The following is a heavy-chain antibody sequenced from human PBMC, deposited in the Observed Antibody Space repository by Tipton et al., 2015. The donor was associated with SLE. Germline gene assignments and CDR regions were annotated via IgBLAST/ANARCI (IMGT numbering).Heavy chain of an antibody. V-gene: IGHV3-74*01. D-gene: IGHD2-21*02. J-gene: IGHJ5*01. CDR1: GFNFNYYW. Sequence: SLRLSCTASGFNFNYYWMHWVRQVPGKGLLWVSHINSGGTTTTYADSVQGRFTISRDNTKNTLYLHMNSLRAEDTAVYYCAREAMTYDSWGQGTLVTVSS. CDR3: AREAMTYDS. CDR2: INSGGTTT.